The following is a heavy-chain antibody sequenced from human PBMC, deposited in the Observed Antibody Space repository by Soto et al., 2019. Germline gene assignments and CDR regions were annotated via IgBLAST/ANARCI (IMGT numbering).Heavy chain of an antibody. J-gene: IGHJ4*02. CDR2: ISRFSDRT. Sequence: GGSLRLSCSASGFNFNSYTMNWVRQAPGKGLEWVSSISRFSDRTYYADSVKGRFAIFRANAENSVYLQVNSLRAEDTAVYYCARVGDYFGEFDYFDYWGQGTRVTVSS. D-gene: IGHD3-10*01. V-gene: IGHV3-21*06. CDR3: ARVGDYFGEFDYFDY. CDR1: GFNFNSYT.